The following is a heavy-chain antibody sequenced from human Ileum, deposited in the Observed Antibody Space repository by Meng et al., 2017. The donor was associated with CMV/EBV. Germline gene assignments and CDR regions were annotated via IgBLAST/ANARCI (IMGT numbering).Heavy chain of an antibody. CDR1: GFSFSTRGVG. Sequence: ITLKESGLTLVKPTQPLTLTCTFSGFSFSTRGVGVGWNRKPPGKALEWLALIYWDEDKGYSPSLKRRHTITKDTSKNQVVLTMTNVDPVDTATYFCARSLYYSSYYFDYWGQGTLVTVSS. CDR3: ARSLYYSSYYFDY. CDR2: IYWDEDK. J-gene: IGHJ4*02. V-gene: IGHV2-5*02. D-gene: IGHD3-16*01.